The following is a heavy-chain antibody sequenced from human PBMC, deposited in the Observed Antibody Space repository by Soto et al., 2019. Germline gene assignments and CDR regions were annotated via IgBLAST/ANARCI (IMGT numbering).Heavy chain of an antibody. CDR3: TTRRHYYGSGMYYTEATYSDAIDI. V-gene: IGHV3-15*01. CDR1: GFTFSNAW. Sequence: GGSLRLSCAASGFTFSNAWMSWVRQAPGKGLEWVGRIKSKTDGGTTDYAAPVKGRFTISRDDSKNTLYLQMNSLKTEDTAVYYCTTRRHYYGSGMYYTEATYSDAIDIWGQGTMVTVSS. D-gene: IGHD3-10*01. J-gene: IGHJ3*02. CDR2: IKSKTDGGTT.